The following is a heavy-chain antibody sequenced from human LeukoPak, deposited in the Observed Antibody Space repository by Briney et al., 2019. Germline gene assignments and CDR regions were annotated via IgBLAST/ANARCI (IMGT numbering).Heavy chain of an antibody. CDR2: ISNEGRVQ. J-gene: IGHJ4*02. D-gene: IGHD2-8*01. V-gene: IGHV3-30*18. CDR3: AKANWVSNADAVW. Sequence: PGGSLRLSCAASGFTFSDYGMHWVRQAPGKGLEWVTVISNEGRVQYCADSVKGRFTLSRDDSRNTVYLQLNNLRVEDTAIYYCAKANWVSNADAVWWGQGTQVTVSS. CDR1: GFTFSDYG.